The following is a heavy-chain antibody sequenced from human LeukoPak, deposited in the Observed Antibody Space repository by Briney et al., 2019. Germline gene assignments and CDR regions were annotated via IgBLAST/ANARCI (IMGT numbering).Heavy chain of an antibody. CDR3: ARGAEYYAIWRGYAGYSDY. Sequence: PSETLSLTCAVYGGSFSGYYWSWIRRPPGKGLEWIGEINHSGSTNYNPSLKSRVSISIDTSKNHFSLKLTSVTAADTAVYFCARGAEYYAIWRGYAGYSDYWGQGISVTVSS. J-gene: IGHJ4*02. D-gene: IGHD3-3*01. CDR2: INHSGST. V-gene: IGHV4-34*01. CDR1: GGSFSGYY.